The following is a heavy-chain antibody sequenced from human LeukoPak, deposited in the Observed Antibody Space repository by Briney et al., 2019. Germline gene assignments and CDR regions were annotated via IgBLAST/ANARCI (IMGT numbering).Heavy chain of an antibody. CDR1: GGTFSSYA. CDR3: ARDVQWLVPSYYYGMDV. CDR2: IIPIFGTA. J-gene: IGHJ6*02. Sequence: SVKVSCKASGGTFSSYAISWVRQAPGQWLEWMGGIIPIFGTANYAQKFQGRVTITADESTSTAYMELSSLRSEDTAVYYCARDVQWLVPSYYYGMDVWGQGTTVTVSS. D-gene: IGHD6-19*01. V-gene: IGHV1-69*13.